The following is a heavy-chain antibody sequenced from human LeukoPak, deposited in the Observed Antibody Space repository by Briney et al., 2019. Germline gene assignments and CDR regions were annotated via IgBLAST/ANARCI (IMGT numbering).Heavy chain of an antibody. V-gene: IGHV3-48*01. CDR3: VRDRFFSFDF. CDR2: IRSSPFTI. CDR1: GFTFNTYS. J-gene: IGHJ4*02. Sequence: GGPLRLSCAASGFTFNTYSMNWVRQAPGKGLEWLAYIRSSPFTIYYADSVMGRFTISTDNANNSLYLQMNSLRGEDTAVYYCVRDRFFSFDFWGQGTVVTVSS.